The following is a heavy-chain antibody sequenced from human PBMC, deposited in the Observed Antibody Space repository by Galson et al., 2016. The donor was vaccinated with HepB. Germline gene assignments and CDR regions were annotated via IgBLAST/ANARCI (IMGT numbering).Heavy chain of an antibody. V-gene: IGHV3-23*01. Sequence: SLRVSCAASGFTFSRYAMRWVRQAPGKGLEWIAAISGDGGSTYYARYVQGRFTSSRDRSTNTMYLQMNSLRTDETAVYYCARFTQEWLDRVYYFDYWGQGTLVTVSS. CDR1: GFTFSRYA. D-gene: IGHD6-19*01. CDR2: ISGDGGST. CDR3: ARFTQEWLDRVYYFDY. J-gene: IGHJ4*02.